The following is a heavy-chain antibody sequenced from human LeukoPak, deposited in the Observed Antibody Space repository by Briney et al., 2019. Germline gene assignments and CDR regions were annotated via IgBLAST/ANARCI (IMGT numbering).Heavy chain of an antibody. Sequence: PSQTLSLTCAVSGGSISSGGYSWSWIRQPPGKGLEWIGYIYHSGSTYYNPSLKSRVTISVDRSKNQFSLKLSSVTAADTAVYYCARTIAAYGGNWFDPWGQGTLVTVSS. D-gene: IGHD4-23*01. CDR3: ARTIAAYGGNWFDP. CDR1: GGSISSGGYS. CDR2: IYHSGST. J-gene: IGHJ5*02. V-gene: IGHV4-30-2*01.